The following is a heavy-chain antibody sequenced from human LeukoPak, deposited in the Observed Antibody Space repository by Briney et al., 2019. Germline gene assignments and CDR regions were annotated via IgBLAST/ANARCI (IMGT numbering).Heavy chain of an antibody. CDR2: IYYSGST. D-gene: IGHD5-24*01. Sequence: KPSETLSLTCTVSGGSISSHSWSWIRQPPGKGLEWIGYIYYSGSTNYNPSLKSRVTISVDTSKNQFSLKLSSVTAADTAVYYCARGDGYNAFDIWGQGTMVTVSS. J-gene: IGHJ3*02. CDR3: ARGDGYNAFDI. CDR1: GGSISSHS. V-gene: IGHV4-59*11.